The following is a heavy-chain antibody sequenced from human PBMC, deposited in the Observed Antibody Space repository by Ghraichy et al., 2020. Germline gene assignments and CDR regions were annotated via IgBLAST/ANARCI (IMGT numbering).Heavy chain of an antibody. CDR3: ARHPRRPGVPAGDEFDI. Sequence: SETLSLTCTVSGGSVRSDSYYWGWIRQPPGRGLEWIASLYSSGSTFFNPSLKSRVTMSLDTSKNQFSLRLTSVTAADMAVYYCARHPRRPGVPAGDEFDIWGQGTPVAVSS. CDR1: GGSVRSDSYY. D-gene: IGHD1-14*01. J-gene: IGHJ4*02. CDR2: LYSSGST. V-gene: IGHV4-39*07.